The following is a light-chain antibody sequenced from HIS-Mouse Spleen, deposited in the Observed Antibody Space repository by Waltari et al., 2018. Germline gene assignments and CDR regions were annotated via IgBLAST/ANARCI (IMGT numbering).Light chain of an antibody. V-gene: IGLV3-21*02. Sequence: SSELTQDPAVSVALGQTVRITFQGDSLRRYSASWYQQKPGQAPVLVVYDDSDRPSGIPERFSGSNSGNTATLTISRVEAGDEADYYCQVWDSSSDHPVFGGGTKLTVL. CDR3: QVWDSSSDHPV. CDR2: DDS. J-gene: IGLJ3*02. CDR1: SLRRYS.